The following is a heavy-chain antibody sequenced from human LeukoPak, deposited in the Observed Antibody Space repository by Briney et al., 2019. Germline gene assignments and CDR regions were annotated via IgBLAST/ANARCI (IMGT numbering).Heavy chain of an antibody. J-gene: IGHJ6*02. Sequence: SETLSLTCTVSGASISSDYWSWIRQPPGKGLEWIGYIYYSGGTNYHPSLKSRVTISIDTSKNQFSLRLSSVTAADTAVYYCARLHSSSFLDVWGQGTTVTVSS. CDR1: GASISSDY. CDR2: IYYSGGT. D-gene: IGHD6-19*01. V-gene: IGHV4-59*08. CDR3: ARLHSSSFLDV.